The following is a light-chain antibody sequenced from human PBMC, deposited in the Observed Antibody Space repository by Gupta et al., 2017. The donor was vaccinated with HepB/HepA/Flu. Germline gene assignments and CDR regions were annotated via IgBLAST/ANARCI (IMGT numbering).Light chain of an antibody. CDR3: QQGDTTPWT. V-gene: IGKV1-39*01. CDR2: AAS. Sequence: DIQMTQSPSSLSASVGDRVTITCRASQSVNKYLNWYQQRPGKAPKLLIYAASTLQSGVPSRISGSGSGTDFTLIISSLQPEDFATYYCQQGDTTPWTFGQGTKVEIK. CDR1: QSVNKY. J-gene: IGKJ1*01.